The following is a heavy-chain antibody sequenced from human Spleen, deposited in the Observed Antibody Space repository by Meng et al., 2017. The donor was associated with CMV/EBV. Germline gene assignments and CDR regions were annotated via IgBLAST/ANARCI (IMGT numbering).Heavy chain of an antibody. J-gene: IGHJ4*02. V-gene: IGHV4-39*07. Sequence: SETLSLTCTVSGASVSNNDYYWGWIRQPPGKGLEWIATVSYSGSTLYNLSLKSRVTISVDTSKNQISLKLSSVTAAETAIYYCAKRAVGVTHFDSWGQGTLVTVSS. CDR2: VSYSGST. D-gene: IGHD4-23*01. CDR1: GASVSNNDYY. CDR3: AKRAVGVTHFDS.